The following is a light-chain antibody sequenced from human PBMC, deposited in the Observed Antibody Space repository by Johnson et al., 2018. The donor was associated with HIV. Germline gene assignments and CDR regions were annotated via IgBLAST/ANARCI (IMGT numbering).Light chain of an antibody. CDR1: SSNIGSNF. CDR3: GTWYSSLRAYV. J-gene: IGLJ1*01. V-gene: IGLV1-51*01. CDR2: DNN. Sequence: QSVLTQPPSVSAAPGQKVTISCSGSSSNIGSNFVSWYQQLPGKAPKLLIYDNNKRPSGIPDRFSGSKSGTSATLGITGLQTGDEADYYCGTWYSSLRAYVFGTGTKVTVL.